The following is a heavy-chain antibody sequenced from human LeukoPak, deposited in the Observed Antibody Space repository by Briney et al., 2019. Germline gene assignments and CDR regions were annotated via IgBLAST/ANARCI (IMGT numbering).Heavy chain of an antibody. Sequence: GGSLRLSCAASGFTFSSYAMHWVRQAPGKGLEWVAVISYDGSNKYYADSVKGRFTISRDNSKNTLYLQMNSLRAEVTAVYYCARDHAIVVVPAAPSGAFDIWGQGTMVTVSS. CDR3: ARDHAIVVVPAAPSGAFDI. CDR1: GFTFSSYA. J-gene: IGHJ3*02. CDR2: ISYDGSNK. V-gene: IGHV3-30-3*01. D-gene: IGHD2-2*01.